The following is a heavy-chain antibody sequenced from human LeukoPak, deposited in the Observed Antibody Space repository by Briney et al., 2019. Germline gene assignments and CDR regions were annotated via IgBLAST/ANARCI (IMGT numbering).Heavy chain of an antibody. D-gene: IGHD1-20*01. V-gene: IGHV4-59*01. CDR2: ISNTGNT. CDR3: ARAIPGNPFDY. Sequence: SEPLSLTCTVSVAALRGCYWSGFRQPRGEGLDWIGHISNTGNTTYTPSLTSRVTISEYMSENQFSLSLSSVTAADTAVYYCARAIPGNPFDYWGQGALVTVSS. J-gene: IGHJ4*02. CDR1: VAALRGCY.